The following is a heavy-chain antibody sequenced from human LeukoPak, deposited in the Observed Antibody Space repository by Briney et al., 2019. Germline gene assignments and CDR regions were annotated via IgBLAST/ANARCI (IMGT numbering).Heavy chain of an antibody. V-gene: IGHV3-53*01. J-gene: IGHJ4*02. CDR1: GFTFGDYG. Sequence: GGSLRLSCTASGFTFGDYGLTWVRQAPGKGLEWVSVVESGGSTYSADSVKGRFTISRDNSKNTLYLQMNSLRAEDTAVYYCARGVQATYYFDYWGQGTLVTVSS. CDR2: VESGGST. CDR3: ARGVQATYYFDY. D-gene: IGHD1-26*01.